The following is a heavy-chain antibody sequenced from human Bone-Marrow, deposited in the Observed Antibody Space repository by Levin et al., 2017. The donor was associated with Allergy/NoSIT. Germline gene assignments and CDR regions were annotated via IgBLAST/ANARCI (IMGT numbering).Heavy chain of an antibody. Sequence: PGGSLRLSCAVSGLTFSVTWMSWVRQTPGKGLEWVGNIKEDGSEKYYVDSVKGRFTISRDNALNSVYLQMNSLRAEDTAVYYCARGRGMDVWGQGTTVTVSS. V-gene: IGHV3-7*01. CDR2: IKEDGSEK. J-gene: IGHJ6*02. CDR3: ARGRGMDV. CDR1: GLTFSVTW.